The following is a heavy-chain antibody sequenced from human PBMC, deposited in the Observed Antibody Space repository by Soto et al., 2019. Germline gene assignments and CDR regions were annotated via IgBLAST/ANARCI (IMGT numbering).Heavy chain of an antibody. V-gene: IGHV4-59*01. D-gene: IGHD2-2*01. CDR3: ARVKPPRYQIDY. CDR1: GGSISSYY. Sequence: SETLSLTCTVSGGSISSYYWSWIRQPPGKGLEWIGYIYSSGSINYNPSLKSRVTISVDTSKNQFSLKLNSVTAADTAVYYCARVKPPRYQIDYWSQGALVTVPQ. CDR2: IYSSGSI. J-gene: IGHJ4*02.